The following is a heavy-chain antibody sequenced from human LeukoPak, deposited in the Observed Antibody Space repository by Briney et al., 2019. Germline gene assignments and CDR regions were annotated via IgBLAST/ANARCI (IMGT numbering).Heavy chain of an antibody. J-gene: IGHJ4*02. V-gene: IGHV1-58*02. CDR2: IVVGSGNT. Sequence: RASVKVSCKASGYTFTSYDINWVRQATGQGLEWIGWIVVGSGNTNYAQKFQERVTITRDMSTSTAYMELSSLRSEDTAVYYCAAVNSWELNPSAFDYWGQGTLVTVSS. CDR1: GYTFTSYD. D-gene: IGHD1-26*01. CDR3: AAVNSWELNPSAFDY.